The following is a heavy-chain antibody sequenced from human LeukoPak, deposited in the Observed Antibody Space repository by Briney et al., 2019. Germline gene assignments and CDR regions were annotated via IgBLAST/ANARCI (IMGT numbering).Heavy chain of an antibody. J-gene: IGHJ4*02. CDR3: ARDTQYYYGSGSYGTFDY. D-gene: IGHD3-10*01. V-gene: IGHV3-11*04. CDR2: ISSSGSTI. Sequence: GSLRLSCAASGFTSSDYYMSWIRQAPGKGLEWVSYISSSGSTIYYADSVKGRFTISRDNAKNSLYLQMNSLRAEDTAVYYCARDTQYYYGSGSYGTFDYWGQGTLVTVSS. CDR1: GFTSSDYY.